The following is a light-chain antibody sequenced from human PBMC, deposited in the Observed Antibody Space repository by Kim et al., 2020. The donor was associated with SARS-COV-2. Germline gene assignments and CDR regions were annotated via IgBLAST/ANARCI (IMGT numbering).Light chain of an antibody. CDR2: DAS. Sequence: ASVGDRFTITCRASQGISNHLAWFQQKPGKAPKSLIYDASTLQGGVPSRFSGSASGTDFTLTINSLQPEDFATYYCQQYDTYPLTVGGGTKVDIK. CDR3: QQYDTYPLT. J-gene: IGKJ4*01. V-gene: IGKV1-16*01. CDR1: QGISNH.